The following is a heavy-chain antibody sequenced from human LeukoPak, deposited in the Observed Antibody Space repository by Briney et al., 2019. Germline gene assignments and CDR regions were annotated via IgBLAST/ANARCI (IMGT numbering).Heavy chain of an antibody. CDR1: GGSISSGGYY. CDR2: IYYSGST. D-gene: IGHD1-1*01. V-gene: IGHV4-31*03. Sequence: FQTLSLTCTVSGGSISSGGYYWSWIRQHPGKGLEWIGSIYYSGSTYYNPSLKGRVTISLDTSKNQFSLKLSSVTAADTAVYYCASGDNDPLFDYWGQGTLVTVSS. J-gene: IGHJ4*02. CDR3: ASGDNDPLFDY.